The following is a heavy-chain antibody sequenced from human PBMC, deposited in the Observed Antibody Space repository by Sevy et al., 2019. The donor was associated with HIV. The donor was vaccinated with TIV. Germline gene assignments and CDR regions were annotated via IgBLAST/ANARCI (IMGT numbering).Heavy chain of an antibody. Sequence: GGSLRLSCAASGFTFSNYTMTWVRQAPGKGLEWVSTIFGSGGSTYYADSVKGRFTISRDNSRNTLYLQMNSLRAEDTAVYYCAKSGGRMAAAVLFDCWGQGTLVTVSS. CDR1: GFTFSNYT. CDR2: IFGSGGST. J-gene: IGHJ4*02. V-gene: IGHV3-23*01. CDR3: AKSGGRMAAAVLFDC. D-gene: IGHD6-13*01.